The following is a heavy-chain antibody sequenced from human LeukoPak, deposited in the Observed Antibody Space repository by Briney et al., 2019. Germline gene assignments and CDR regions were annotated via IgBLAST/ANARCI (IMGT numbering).Heavy chain of an antibody. Sequence: SETLSLTCTVSGGSVSSGSYYWSWIRQPPGKGLEWIGYIYYSGSTYYNPSLKSRVTISVDTSKNQFSLKLSSVTAADTAVYYCARDPGGAAAGFDYWGQGTLVTVSS. D-gene: IGHD6-13*01. V-gene: IGHV4-61*01. CDR2: IYYSGST. CDR3: ARDPGGAAAGFDY. J-gene: IGHJ4*02. CDR1: GGSVSSGSYY.